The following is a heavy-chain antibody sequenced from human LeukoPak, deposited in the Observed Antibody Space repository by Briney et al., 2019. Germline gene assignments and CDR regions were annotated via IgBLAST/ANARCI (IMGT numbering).Heavy chain of an antibody. CDR3: PREGGSADPGF. V-gene: IGHV3-21*06. CDR1: GFSFSASS. D-gene: IGHD1-26*01. Sequence: GGSLRLSCEAFGFSFSASSMNWVRQAPGKGLEWGSSIFGDGPGLYYADSVEGRFTISRDNGKNSVYLEMNSLRDDDTTVYYCPREGGSADPGFWGQGTLVTVSS. J-gene: IGHJ4*02. CDR2: IFGDGPGL.